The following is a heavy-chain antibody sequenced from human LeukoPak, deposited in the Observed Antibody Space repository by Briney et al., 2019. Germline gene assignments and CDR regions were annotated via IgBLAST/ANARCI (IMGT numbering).Heavy chain of an antibody. CDR3: LRDRGYSTYDC. J-gene: IGHJ4*02. CDR1: GFTFSSYW. CDR2: INTDGSST. D-gene: IGHD6-13*01. Sequence: PGGSLRLSCAASGFTFSSYWMHWVRQAPGKGLVWVSRINTDGSSTSYADSVKGRFTISRDNAKNTLYLQMNSLRAEDTAVYYCLRDRGYSTYDCWGQGTLVTVSS. V-gene: IGHV3-74*01.